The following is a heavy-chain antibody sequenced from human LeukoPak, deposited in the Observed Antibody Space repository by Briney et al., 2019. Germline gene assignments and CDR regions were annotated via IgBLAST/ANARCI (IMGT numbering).Heavy chain of an antibody. CDR2: IYYSGST. D-gene: IGHD6-6*01. Sequence: SETLSLTCTVSGGSISSSSYYWGWIRQPPGKGLEWIGSIYYSGSTNYNPSLKSRVTISVDTSKNQFSLKLSSVTAADTAVYYCARGSIAARRGGPYNWFDPWGQGTLVTVSS. CDR1: GGSISSSSYY. J-gene: IGHJ5*02. CDR3: ARGSIAARRGGPYNWFDP. V-gene: IGHV4-39*07.